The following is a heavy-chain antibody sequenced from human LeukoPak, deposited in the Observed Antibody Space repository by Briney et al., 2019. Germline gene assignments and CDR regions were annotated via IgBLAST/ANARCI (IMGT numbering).Heavy chain of an antibody. V-gene: IGHV3-23*01. Sequence: GGSLRLSCAASGFTFSSDAMSWVRQAPGKGLEWVSAISGSGGSTYYADSVKGRFTISRDNSQNTLYIQMESLRVEDTAVYYCVKAQRGFDDFWSGYDYWGQGSLVTVSS. J-gene: IGHJ4*02. D-gene: IGHD3-3*01. CDR1: GFTFSSDA. CDR3: VKAQRGFDDFWSGYDY. CDR2: ISGSGGST.